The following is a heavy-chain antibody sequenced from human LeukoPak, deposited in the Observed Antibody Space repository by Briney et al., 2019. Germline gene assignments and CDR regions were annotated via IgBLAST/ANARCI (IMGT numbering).Heavy chain of an antibody. V-gene: IGHV1-69*05. D-gene: IGHD3-16*02. CDR2: IIPIFGTA. CDR1: GGTFSSYA. J-gene: IGHJ4*02. Sequence: SVKVSCKASGGTFSSYAISWVRQAPGQGLEWMGGIIPIFGTANYAQKFQGRVTITTDESTSTAYMELSSLRSEDTAVYYCAREGSYDYVWGSYRYVYFDYWGQGTLVTVSS. CDR3: AREGSYDYVWGSYRYVYFDY.